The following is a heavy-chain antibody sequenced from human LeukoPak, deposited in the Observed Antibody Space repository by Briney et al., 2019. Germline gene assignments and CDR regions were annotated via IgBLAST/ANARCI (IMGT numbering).Heavy chain of an antibody. Sequence: PGGSPRLSCAGSGFTIRSYWMAWVRQAPGRGLEWVAHIKQDGGEINYVDSVKGRFTISRDNAKNSVYLQMNSLRVEDTAVYYCVRDDYLGYWGQGRLVTVSS. CDR2: IKQDGGEI. V-gene: IGHV3-7*05. CDR1: GFTIRSYW. D-gene: IGHD3-16*01. J-gene: IGHJ4*02. CDR3: VRDDYLGY.